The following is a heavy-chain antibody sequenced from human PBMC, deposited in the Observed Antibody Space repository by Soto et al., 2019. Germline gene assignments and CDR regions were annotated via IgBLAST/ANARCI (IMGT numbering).Heavy chain of an antibody. D-gene: IGHD2-8*01. V-gene: IGHV1-46*03. CDR2: INPSGGST. CDR3: ARDAEGVYTYYYYMDV. J-gene: IGHJ6*03. Sequence: ASVKVSCKASGYTFTSYYMHWVRQAPGQGLEWMGIINPSGGSTSYAQKFQGRVTMTRDTSTSTVYMELSSRRSEDTAVYYCARDAEGVYTYYYYMDVWGKGTTVTVSS. CDR1: GYTFTSYY.